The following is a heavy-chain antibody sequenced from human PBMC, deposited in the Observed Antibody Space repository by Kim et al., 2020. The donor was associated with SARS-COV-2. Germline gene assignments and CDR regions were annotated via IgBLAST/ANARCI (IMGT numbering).Heavy chain of an antibody. D-gene: IGHD1-1*01. Sequence: NPPLKSRVRRPVTTSKNQFSLKLSSVTAADTAVYYCARGRQDTFWYFDLWGRGTLVTVSS. J-gene: IGHJ2*01. V-gene: IGHV4-4*07. CDR3: ARGRQDTFWYFDL.